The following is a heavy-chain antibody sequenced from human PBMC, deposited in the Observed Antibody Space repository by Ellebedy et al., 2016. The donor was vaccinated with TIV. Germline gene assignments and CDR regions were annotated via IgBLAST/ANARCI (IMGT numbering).Heavy chain of an antibody. CDR2: IKQDGSEK. CDR3: ARGGYGDY. D-gene: IGHD5-12*01. J-gene: IGHJ4*02. Sequence: PGGSLRLSCAASGFTFTTYWMSWVRQAPGKGLEWVANIKQDGSEKYYVDAVKGRFTISRDNAKNSLYLQMNSLRDEDTAVYYCARGGYGDYWGQGTLVTVSS. V-gene: IGHV3-7*01. CDR1: GFTFTTYW.